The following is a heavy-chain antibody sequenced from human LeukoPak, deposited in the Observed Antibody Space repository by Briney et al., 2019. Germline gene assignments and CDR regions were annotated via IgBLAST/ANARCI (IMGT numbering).Heavy chain of an antibody. CDR1: GGTFSSYA. CDR3: ARALLWRDGYNLDY. D-gene: IGHD5-24*01. J-gene: IGHJ4*02. CDR2: IIPIFGTA. Sequence: ASVKVSCKASGGTFSSYAISWVRQAPGQGLEWMGGIIPIFGTANYAQKFQGRVTITTDESTSTAYMELSSLRSEDTAVYYCARALLWRDGYNLDYWGQGSLVTVSS. V-gene: IGHV1-69*05.